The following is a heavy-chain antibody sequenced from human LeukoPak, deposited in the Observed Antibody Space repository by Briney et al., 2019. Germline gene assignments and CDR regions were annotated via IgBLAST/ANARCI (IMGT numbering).Heavy chain of an antibody. Sequence: GGSLRLSCAPSGLTFSNCAMYWVRQAPGKGLEWVAFISYDGSNKYYADSVKGRFTISRDNSKNTLYLQMNSLRVEDTAVYFCANDAAQQQLSNLFYGMDVWGQGTTVTVSS. V-gene: IGHV3-30-3*02. CDR2: ISYDGSNK. CDR1: GLTFSNCA. D-gene: IGHD6-13*01. J-gene: IGHJ6*02. CDR3: ANDAAQQQLSNLFYGMDV.